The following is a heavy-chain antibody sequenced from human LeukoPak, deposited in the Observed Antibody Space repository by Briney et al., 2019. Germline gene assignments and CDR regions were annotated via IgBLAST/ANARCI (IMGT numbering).Heavy chain of an antibody. D-gene: IGHD3-10*01. CDR2: IKQDGSEK. J-gene: IGHJ4*02. Sequence: GGSLRLSCAASGFTFSSYSMNWVRQAPGKGLEWVANIKQDGSEKYYVDSVKGRFTISRDNAKNSLYLQMNSLRAEDTAVYYCARPGGWFGELGFDYWGQGTLVTVSS. CDR1: GFTFSSYS. V-gene: IGHV3-7*01. CDR3: ARPGGWFGELGFDY.